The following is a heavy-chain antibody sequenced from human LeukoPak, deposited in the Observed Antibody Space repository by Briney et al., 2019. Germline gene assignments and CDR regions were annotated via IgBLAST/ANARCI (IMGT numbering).Heavy chain of an antibody. Sequence: GGSLRLSCAASGFTFSDYYMSWIRQAPGKGQEWVSYISSSGSTIYYADSVKGRFTISRDNAKNSLYLQMNILRAEDTAVYYCARFNYDSSVPDAFDIWGQGTMVTVSS. D-gene: IGHD3-22*01. CDR2: ISSSGSTI. V-gene: IGHV3-11*04. CDR1: GFTFSDYY. J-gene: IGHJ3*02. CDR3: ARFNYDSSVPDAFDI.